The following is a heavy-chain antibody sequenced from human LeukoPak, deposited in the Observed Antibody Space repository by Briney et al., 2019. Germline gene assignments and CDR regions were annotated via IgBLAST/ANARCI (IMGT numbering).Heavy chain of an antibody. CDR2: MNPNSGNT. CDR1: GYTFTSYN. Sequence: GASVKVSCKASGYTFTSYNINWVRQATGQGLEWMGWMNPNSGNTGYAQKFQGRVTMTRNTSISTAYMELSSLRSEDTAVYYCARGLRFLEWLPLDYWAQGTLVTVSS. V-gene: IGHV1-8*01. D-gene: IGHD3-3*01. CDR3: ARGLRFLEWLPLDY. J-gene: IGHJ4*02.